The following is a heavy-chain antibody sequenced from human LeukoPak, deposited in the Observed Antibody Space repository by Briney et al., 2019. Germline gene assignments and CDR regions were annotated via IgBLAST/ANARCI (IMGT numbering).Heavy chain of an antibody. CDR2: MYYSRST. Sequence: SETLSLTCTVSSGPISSTSYYWGWIRQPPGMGLEWIGSMYYSRSTYYNPSLKSRVTISVDTSKSQFSLKLSSVTAADTAVYYCAREMRSPRGGFDYWDQGTLVTVSS. J-gene: IGHJ4*02. D-gene: IGHD3-10*01. CDR3: AREMRSPRGGFDY. CDR1: SGPISSTSYY. V-gene: IGHV4-39*07.